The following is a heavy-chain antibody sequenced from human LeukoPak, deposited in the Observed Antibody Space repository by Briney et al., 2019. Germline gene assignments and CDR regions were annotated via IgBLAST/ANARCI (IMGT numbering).Heavy chain of an antibody. CDR1: GFTVSGSY. V-gene: IGHV3-53*01. J-gene: IGHJ4*02. CDR3: ATDY. Sequence: PGGSLRLSCAAPGFTVSGSYMSWVRQAPGKGLEWVSVIFNSGSTYYADSVKGRFTISRDNSKNTLYLQMNSLRDEDTAVYYCATDYWGQGILVTVSS. CDR2: IFNSGST.